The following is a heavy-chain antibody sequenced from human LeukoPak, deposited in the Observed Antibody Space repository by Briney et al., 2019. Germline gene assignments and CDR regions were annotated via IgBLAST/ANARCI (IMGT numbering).Heavy chain of an antibody. D-gene: IGHD1-1*01. J-gene: IGHJ4*02. Sequence: GGSLRLSCAASGVTFSSNWMTWVRRAPGKGLEWVANRKEDGSEKYYVDSVKGRFTISSDNAKNSLYLQMNSLRADDTAVYYCAKDTPVAGYDYWGQGTLVTVSS. V-gene: IGHV3-7*01. CDR2: RKEDGSEK. CDR3: AKDTPVAGYDY. CDR1: GVTFSSNW.